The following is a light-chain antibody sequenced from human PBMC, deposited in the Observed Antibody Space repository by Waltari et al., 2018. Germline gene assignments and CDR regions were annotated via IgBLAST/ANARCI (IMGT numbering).Light chain of an antibody. Sequence: SHELTQPPSVSVSPGQTATINCSGETLPKQYVYWYQHKPGQAPVLLIYKDTERPSGIPDRFSGSSSGTSVTLTISGVQAEDEADYYCQLADSTVTYVFGPGTKVIVL. CDR3: QLADSTVTYV. CDR2: KDT. J-gene: IGLJ1*01. V-gene: IGLV3-25*03. CDR1: TLPKQY.